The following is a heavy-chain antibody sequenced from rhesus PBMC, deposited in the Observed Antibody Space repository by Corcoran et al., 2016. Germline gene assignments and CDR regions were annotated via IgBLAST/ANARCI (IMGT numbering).Heavy chain of an antibody. J-gene: IGHJ3*01. V-gene: IGHV4S14*01. Sequence: QVQLQESGPGLVKPSENLSLTCAVSCYSISITYWNRIRQPPGKGVEGSGSIYGSGGSNYRNPSLKSRGTLSVETAKNQFSLKLSSVTAADTAVYYCARGDSGSWNVVAFDFWGQGLRVTVSS. CDR1: CYSISITY. CDR2: IYGSGGSN. D-gene: IGHD6-25*01. CDR3: ARGDSGSWNVVAFDF.